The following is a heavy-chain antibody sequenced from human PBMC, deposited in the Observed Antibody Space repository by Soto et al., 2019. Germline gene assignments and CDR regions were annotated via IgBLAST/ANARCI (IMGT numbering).Heavy chain of an antibody. CDR3: AKVLDYDILTGSSYFDY. V-gene: IGHV3-23*01. Sequence: GESLRLSCATSGFNFRCHALRWRLQAPGKGLEWVSAISGSGGSTYYADSVKGRFTISRDNSKNTLYLQMNSLRAEDTAVYYCAKVLDYDILTGSSYFDYWGQGT. CDR1: GFNFRCHA. CDR2: ISGSGGST. D-gene: IGHD3-9*01. J-gene: IGHJ4*02.